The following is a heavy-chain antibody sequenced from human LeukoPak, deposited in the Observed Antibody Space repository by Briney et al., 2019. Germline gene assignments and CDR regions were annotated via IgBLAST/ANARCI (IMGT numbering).Heavy chain of an antibody. CDR2: MNPNSGNT. Sequence: ASVKVSCKASGYTFTSYDINWVRQATGQGLEWMGWMNPNSGNTGYAQKFQGRVTMTRNTSISTAYMELSSLRSEDTAVYYCARGRHGYGYWEYYFDYWGQGTLVTVSS. CDR3: ARGRHGYGYWEYYFDY. J-gene: IGHJ4*02. V-gene: IGHV1-8*01. CDR1: GYTFTSYD. D-gene: IGHD5-18*01.